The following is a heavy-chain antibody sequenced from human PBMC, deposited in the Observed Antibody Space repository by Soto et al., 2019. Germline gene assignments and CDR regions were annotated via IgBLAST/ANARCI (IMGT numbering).Heavy chain of an antibody. CDR1: GGTFSSYT. V-gene: IGHV1-69*02. CDR2: IIPILGIA. J-gene: IGHJ3*02. D-gene: IGHD6-19*01. Sequence: GASVKVSCKASGGTFSSYTISWVRQAPGQGLEWMGRIIPILGIANYAQKFQGRVTITADKSTSTAYMELSSLRSEDTAVYYCALISIAVADLHAFDIWGQGTMVTVSS. CDR3: ALISIAVADLHAFDI.